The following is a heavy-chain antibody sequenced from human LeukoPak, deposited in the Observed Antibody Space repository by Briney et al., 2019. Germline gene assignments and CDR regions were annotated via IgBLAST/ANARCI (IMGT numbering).Heavy chain of an antibody. CDR2: LYHSGSP. D-gene: IGHD1-20*01. CDR3: ATLTGTTYPYYFDF. CDR1: GASIRHYY. V-gene: IGHV4-59*01. Sequence: PSETLSLTCTVSGASIRHYYWSWIRQPPGKGLEWIWNLYHSGSPNYNPSHKSRVTISIDTAKNQFSLRLRSVTAADTAVYYCATLTGTTYPYYFDFWGQATLVTVSS. J-gene: IGHJ4*02.